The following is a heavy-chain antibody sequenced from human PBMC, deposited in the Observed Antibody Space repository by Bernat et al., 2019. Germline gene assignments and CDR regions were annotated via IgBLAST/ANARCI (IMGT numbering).Heavy chain of an antibody. J-gene: IGHJ3*02. CDR3: ARDVFYSSGWTVPDAFDI. D-gene: IGHD6-19*01. Sequence: QVQLVESGGGLVKPGGSLRLSCAASGFTFSDYYMSWIRQAPGKGLEWVSYISSSSSYTNYADSVKGRFTISRDNAKNSLYLQMNSLRAEDTAVYYCARDVFYSSGWTVPDAFDIWGQGTMVTVSS. CDR1: GFTFSDYY. V-gene: IGHV3-11*06. CDR2: ISSSSSYT.